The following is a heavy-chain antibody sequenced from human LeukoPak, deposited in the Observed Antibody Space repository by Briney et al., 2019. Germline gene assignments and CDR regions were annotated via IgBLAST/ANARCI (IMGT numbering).Heavy chain of an antibody. CDR2: ISYDGSNK. V-gene: IGHV3-30-3*01. Sequence: PGGSLRLSCAASGFTFSSYAMHWVRQAPGKGLEWVAVISYDGSNKYYADSVKGRFTISRDNSKNTLDLQMNSLRAEDTAVYYCAKETPTAARSIDYWGQGTLVTVSS. CDR1: GFTFSSYA. D-gene: IGHD6-6*01. CDR3: AKETPTAARSIDY. J-gene: IGHJ4*02.